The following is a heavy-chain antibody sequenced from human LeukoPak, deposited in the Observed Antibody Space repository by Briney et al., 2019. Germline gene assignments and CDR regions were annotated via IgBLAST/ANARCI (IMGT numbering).Heavy chain of an antibody. Sequence: GGSLRLSCAASGFTFSDYYMSWIRQAPGKGLEWVSYISDSSDTMYYADSVKGRFTISRDNAKNSLYLQMNSLRAEDTAVYYCARDPYSGTYGDTYYYYMDVWGKGTTVTISS. CDR3: ARDPYSGTYGDTYYYYMDV. CDR1: GFTFSDYY. V-gene: IGHV3-11*04. CDR2: ISDSSDTM. D-gene: IGHD1-26*01. J-gene: IGHJ6*03.